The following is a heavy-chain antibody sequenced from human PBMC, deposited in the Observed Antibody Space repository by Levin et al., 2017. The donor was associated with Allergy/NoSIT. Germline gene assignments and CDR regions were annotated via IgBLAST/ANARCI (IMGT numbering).Heavy chain of an antibody. D-gene: IGHD1-26*01. V-gene: IGHV3-72*01. CDR2: IRNKANSYTT. CDR1: GLTFSDHF. Sequence: HAGGSLRLSCAVSGLTFSDHFLDWVRQAPGKGLEWVGRIRNKANSYTTDYAASVTGRFTISRDDSKSSLYLQMNSLKTEDTAVYFCARLGVGVPSDYWGQGTLVTVSS. CDR3: ARLGVGVPSDY. J-gene: IGHJ4*02.